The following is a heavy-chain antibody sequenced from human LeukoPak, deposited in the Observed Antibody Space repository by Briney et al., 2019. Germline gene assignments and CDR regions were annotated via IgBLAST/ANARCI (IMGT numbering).Heavy chain of an antibody. D-gene: IGHD6-19*01. J-gene: IGHJ4*02. CDR1: GFTFGDYA. Sequence: GGSLRLSCTASGFTFGDYAMSWVRQAPGKGLEWVSAISGSGGSTYYADSVKGRFTISRDNAKNSLYLQMNSLRAEDTALYYCASTSDSSGWYWYDYWGQGTLVTVSS. CDR2: ISGSGGST. CDR3: ASTSDSSGWYWYDY. V-gene: IGHV3-23*01.